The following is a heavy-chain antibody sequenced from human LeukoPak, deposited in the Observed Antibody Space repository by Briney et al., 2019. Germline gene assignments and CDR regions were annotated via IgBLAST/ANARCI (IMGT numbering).Heavy chain of an antibody. Sequence: GRSLRLSCAASGLTFSSHAMHWVRQAPGKGLEWVANIKQDGSKKSYVDSVKGRFTISRDNAKNSLYLQMNSLRAEDTAIYYCTRVGYIDEGIDYWGQGTLVTVSS. CDR1: GLTFSSHA. J-gene: IGHJ4*02. CDR2: IKQDGSKK. CDR3: TRVGYIDEGIDY. V-gene: IGHV3-7*04. D-gene: IGHD5-24*01.